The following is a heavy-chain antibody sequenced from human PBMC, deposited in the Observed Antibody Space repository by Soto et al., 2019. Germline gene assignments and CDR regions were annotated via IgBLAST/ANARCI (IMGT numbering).Heavy chain of an antibody. CDR1: GGSISSYY. D-gene: IGHD3-10*01. V-gene: IGHV4-59*08. Sequence: SETLSLTCTVSGGSISSYYWSWIRQPPGKGLGWIGYIYYSGSTNYNPSLKSRVTISVDTSKNQFSLKLSSVTAADTAVYYCARGTTGVLPYYWGQGTLVTVSS. J-gene: IGHJ4*02. CDR2: IYYSGST. CDR3: ARGTTGVLPYY.